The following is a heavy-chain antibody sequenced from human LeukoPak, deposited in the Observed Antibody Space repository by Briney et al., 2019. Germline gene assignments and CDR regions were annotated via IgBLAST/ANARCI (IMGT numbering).Heavy chain of an antibody. V-gene: IGHV4-39*01. D-gene: IGHD2-2*01. CDR2: IYYSGST. Sequence: SETLSLTCTVSGGSISSSSHYWGWIRQPPGKGLEWIGSIYYSGSTYYNPSLKSRVTISVDTSKNQFSLKLRSVTAADTAVYYRGVVPAAPIDYWGQGTLVTVSS. CDR3: GVVPAAPIDY. CDR1: GGSISSSSHY. J-gene: IGHJ4*02.